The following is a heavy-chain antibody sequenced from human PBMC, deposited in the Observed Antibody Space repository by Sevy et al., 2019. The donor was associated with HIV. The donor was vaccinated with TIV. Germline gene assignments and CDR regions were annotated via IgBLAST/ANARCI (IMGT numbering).Heavy chain of an antibody. Sequence: ASVKVSCKISGYKVDMYGIAWVRQAPGQGLEWMGWISTYNGNTNYAQNFQGRVTMTTDTSTSVVYMELGGLRPDDTAVYYCARATGMAVAGIRRYFDFWGQGTLVTVSS. CDR2: ISTYNGNT. CDR1: GYKVDMYG. J-gene: IGHJ4*01. CDR3: ARATGMAVAGIRRYFDF. D-gene: IGHD6-19*01. V-gene: IGHV1-18*04.